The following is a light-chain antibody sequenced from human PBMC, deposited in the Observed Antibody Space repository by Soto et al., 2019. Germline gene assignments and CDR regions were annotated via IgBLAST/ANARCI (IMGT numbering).Light chain of an antibody. V-gene: IGLV2-14*03. CDR1: SSDVGGYNY. Sequence: QSALTQPASVSGSPGQSITISCTGTSSDVGGYNYVSWYQQHPGKGPKLMIYEVSNRPSGVSNRFSGSKSGNTATLTISGLQAEDDAAYYCSSYTSTTTRVFGTGTKVTLL. J-gene: IGLJ1*01. CDR3: SSYTSTTTRV. CDR2: EVS.